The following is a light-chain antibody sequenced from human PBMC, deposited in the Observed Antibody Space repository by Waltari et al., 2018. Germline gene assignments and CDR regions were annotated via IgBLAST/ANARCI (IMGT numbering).Light chain of an antibody. CDR2: LAS. V-gene: IGKV2-28*01. CDR1: QRLLHDNGYYY. CDR3: MQTLRTWT. Sequence: IVMTQSPLSLPVTPGEPASISCRSSQRLLHDNGYYYLDCDLQKPGQSPQLLIFLASSRAPGVPDRLSGSGSGTDFTLKISRVEAEDVGVYYCMQTLRTWTFGQGTELEI. J-gene: IGKJ1*01.